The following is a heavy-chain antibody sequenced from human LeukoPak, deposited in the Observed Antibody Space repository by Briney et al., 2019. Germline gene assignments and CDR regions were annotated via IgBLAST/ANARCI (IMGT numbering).Heavy chain of an antibody. J-gene: IGHJ4*02. V-gene: IGHV4-34*01. D-gene: IGHD3-10*01. CDR3: AREVVRGVIRGVFDY. CDR2: INHSGST. CDR1: GGSFSGYY. Sequence: KPSETLSLTCAVYGGSFSGYYWSWIRQPPGKGLEWIGEINHSGSTNYNPSLKSRVTISVDTSKNQFSLKLSSVTAADTAVYYCAREVVRGVIRGVFDYWGQGTLVTVSS.